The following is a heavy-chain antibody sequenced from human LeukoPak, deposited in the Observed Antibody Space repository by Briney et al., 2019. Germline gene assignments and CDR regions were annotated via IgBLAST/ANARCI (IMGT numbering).Heavy chain of an antibody. D-gene: IGHD1-26*01. J-gene: IGHJ4*02. CDR3: AKSDNPWEPLNPFDY. CDR2: INPSGGST. V-gene: IGHV1-46*01. Sequence: ASVKVSCKASGYTFTSYYMHWVRQAPGQGLEWMGIINPSGGSTSYAQKFQGRVTMTRDTSTSTVYMELSSLRSEDTAVYYCAKSDNPWEPLNPFDYWGQGTLVTVSS. CDR1: GYTFTSYY.